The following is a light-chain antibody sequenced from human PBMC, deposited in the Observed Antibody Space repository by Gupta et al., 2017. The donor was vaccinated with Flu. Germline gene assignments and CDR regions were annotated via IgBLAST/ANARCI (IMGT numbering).Light chain of an antibody. CDR3: ISYTIISSYV. CDR2: DVD. J-gene: IGLJ1*01. V-gene: IGLV2-14*04. CDR1: GSDVGDYKY. Sequence: SITTACTATGSDVGDYKYVSWYQQHPSNAPKLIIYDVDSRPSGVSNRFSGSKSGNTASLTISGLQAEDEADYYCISYTIISSYVFGTGTKVTVL.